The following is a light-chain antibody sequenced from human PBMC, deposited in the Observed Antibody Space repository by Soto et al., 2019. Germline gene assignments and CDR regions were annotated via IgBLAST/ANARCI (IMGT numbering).Light chain of an antibody. Sequence: QSVLTQPASVSGSPGQSITISCTGTNSDVGNFNLVSWYQQHPDKAPKPIIYEANKRPSGVSGRFSGSKSGNTASLTISGLRSEDEAEYHCCSYAGGSAYVFGTGTKVTVL. CDR1: NSDVGNFNL. V-gene: IGLV2-23*01. CDR2: EAN. CDR3: CSYAGGSAYV. J-gene: IGLJ1*01.